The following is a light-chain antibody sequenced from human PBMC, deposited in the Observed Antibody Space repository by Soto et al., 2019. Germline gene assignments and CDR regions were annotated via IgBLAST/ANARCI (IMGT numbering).Light chain of an antibody. Sequence: QSALTQPASVSGSPGQSITISCTGTSSDVGSYNLVSWYQQHPGKAPKLMIYEGSKRPSGVPNRFSGSKSGTSASLAITGLQAEDEADYYCQSYDSSLSGSVFGTGTKVTVL. CDR2: EGS. V-gene: IGLV2-14*02. CDR3: QSYDSSLSGSV. J-gene: IGLJ1*01. CDR1: SSDVGSYNL.